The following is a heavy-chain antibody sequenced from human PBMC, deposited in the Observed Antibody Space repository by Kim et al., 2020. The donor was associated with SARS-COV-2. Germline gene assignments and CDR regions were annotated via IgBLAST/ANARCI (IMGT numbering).Heavy chain of an antibody. Sequence: SGPTLVNPTETLTLTCTVSGFSLSNARMGVSWIRQPPGKALEWLAHIFSNDEKSYSTSLKSRLTISKDTSKSQVVLTMTNMDPVDTATYYCARTRGSIAASFSNYYMDVWGKGTTVTVSS. CDR2: IFSNDEK. CDR3: ARTRGSIAASFSNYYMDV. D-gene: IGHD6-6*01. J-gene: IGHJ6*03. CDR1: GFSLSNARMG. V-gene: IGHV2-26*01.